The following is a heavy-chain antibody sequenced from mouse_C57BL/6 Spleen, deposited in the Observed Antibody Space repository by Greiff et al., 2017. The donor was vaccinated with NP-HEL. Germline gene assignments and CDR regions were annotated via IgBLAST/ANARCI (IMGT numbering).Heavy chain of an antibody. V-gene: IGHV5-4*01. Sequence: EVKLMESGGGLVKPGGSLKLSCAASGFTFSSYAMSWVRQTPEKRLEWVATISDGGSYTYYPDNVQGRFTISRDNAKNNLYLQMSHLKSEDTAMYYCARDQGHDYDRDGGFAYWGQGTLVTVSA. D-gene: IGHD2-4*01. J-gene: IGHJ3*01. CDR3: ARDQGHDYDRDGGFAY. CDR2: ISDGGSYT. CDR1: GFTFSSYA.